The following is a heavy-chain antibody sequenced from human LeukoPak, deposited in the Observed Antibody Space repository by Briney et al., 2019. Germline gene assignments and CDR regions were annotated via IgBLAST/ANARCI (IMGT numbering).Heavy chain of an antibody. CDR1: GGSISSSNW. V-gene: IGHV4-4*02. J-gene: IGHJ5*02. Sequence: SGTLSLTCAVSGGSISSSNWWSWVRQPPGKGLEWIGEIYHGGSTNYNPSLKSRVTISVDKSKNQFSLKLSSVTAADTAVYYCAAHYYDSSALATWGQGTLVTVSS. CDR2: IYHGGST. CDR3: AAHYYDSSALAT. D-gene: IGHD3-22*01.